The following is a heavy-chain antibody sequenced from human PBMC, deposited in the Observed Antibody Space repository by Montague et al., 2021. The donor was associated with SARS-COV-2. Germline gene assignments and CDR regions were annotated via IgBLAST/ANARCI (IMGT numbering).Heavy chain of an antibody. Sequence: SETLSLTCAVSGGSISSSNCWSWVRQPPGKGLEWIGEIQHSGSTXYNPPLKSRGTMSVDRSKNHFSLRLSSVTAADTAMYYCARGGYGGWTGYYFDYWGQGTLVTVSS. CDR2: IQHSGST. CDR1: GGSISSSNC. J-gene: IGHJ4*02. CDR3: ARGGYGGWTGYYFDY. V-gene: IGHV4-4*02. D-gene: IGHD4/OR15-4a*01.